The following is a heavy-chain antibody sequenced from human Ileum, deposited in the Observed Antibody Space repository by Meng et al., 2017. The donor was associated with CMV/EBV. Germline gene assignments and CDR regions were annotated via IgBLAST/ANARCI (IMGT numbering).Heavy chain of an antibody. V-gene: IGHV3-23*03. CDR1: GFTFSSYA. CDR2: IYSGDSRT. D-gene: IGHD6-6*01. J-gene: IGHJ4*02. CDR3: AKGEFSRSIAYYFDY. Sequence: GGSLRLSCAASGFTFSSYAMSWVRQAPGKGLEWVSVIYSGDSRTFYADSVKGRFTISRDDSKNTLYLQMNSLRGEDTAVYYCAKGEFSRSIAYYFDYWGQAIL.